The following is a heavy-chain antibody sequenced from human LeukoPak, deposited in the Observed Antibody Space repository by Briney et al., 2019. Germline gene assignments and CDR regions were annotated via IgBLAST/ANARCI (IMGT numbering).Heavy chain of an antibody. CDR3: AKGNMGAENIDY. V-gene: IGHV3-9*01. D-gene: IGHD1-26*01. CDR2: ISWNSGSI. CDR1: GFTFDDYA. J-gene: IGHJ4*02. Sequence: GGSLRLSCAASGFTFDDYAMHWVRQAPGKGLGWVSGISWNSGSIGYADSVKGRFTISRDNAKNSLYLQMNSLRAEDTALYYCAKGNMGAENIDYWGQGTLVTVSS.